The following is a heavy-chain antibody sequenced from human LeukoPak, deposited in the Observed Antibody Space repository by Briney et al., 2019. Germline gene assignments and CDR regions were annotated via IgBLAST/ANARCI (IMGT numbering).Heavy chain of an antibody. V-gene: IGHV1-69*13. Sequence: SVKVSCKASGGTFSSYAISWVRQAPGQGLEWMGGIIPIFGTANYAQKFQGRVTITADESTSTAYMELSSLRSEDTAVYYCARGATNYYDSSGYLYYFDYWGQGTLVTVSS. J-gene: IGHJ4*02. D-gene: IGHD3-22*01. CDR3: ARGATNYYDSSGYLYYFDY. CDR1: GGTFSSYA. CDR2: IIPIFGTA.